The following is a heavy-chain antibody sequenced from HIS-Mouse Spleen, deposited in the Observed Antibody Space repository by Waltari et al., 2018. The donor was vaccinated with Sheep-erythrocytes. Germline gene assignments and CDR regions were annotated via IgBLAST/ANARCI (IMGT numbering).Heavy chain of an antibody. CDR3: ARVNYYDSSGYSLDY. V-gene: IGHV3-53*01. J-gene: IGHJ4*02. Sequence: FTISRDNSKNTLDLQMNSLRAEDTAVYYCARVNYYDSSGYSLDYWGQGTLVTVSS. D-gene: IGHD3-22*01.